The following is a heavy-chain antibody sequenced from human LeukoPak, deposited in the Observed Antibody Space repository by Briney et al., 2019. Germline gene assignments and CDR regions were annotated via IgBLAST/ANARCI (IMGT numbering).Heavy chain of an antibody. D-gene: IGHD6-13*01. CDR2: FSATDNSA. Sequence: GGSLTHSCAASGFTFSSHAMTWVRQAPGKGLEWVSAFSATDNSAQYAQSVKGRFTISRDNSKNTLYLQMNSLRAEDTAVYYCAKARIAAAGTGAFDVWGQGTTVTVSS. CDR1: GFTFSSHA. CDR3: AKARIAAAGTGAFDV. J-gene: IGHJ3*01. V-gene: IGHV3-23*01.